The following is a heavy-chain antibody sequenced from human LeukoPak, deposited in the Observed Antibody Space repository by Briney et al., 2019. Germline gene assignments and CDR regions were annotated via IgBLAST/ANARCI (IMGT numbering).Heavy chain of an antibody. CDR1: GGSISDNY. CDR3: ARHPFATPFDY. CDR2: AYSSGHT. V-gene: IGHV4-59*08. J-gene: IGHJ4*02. Sequence: SSETLSLTCTVSGGSISDNYWSWIRRPPGKGLEWIGYAYSSGHTNYNSSLKSRVTMSLDTSKSQFSLRLSSVTAADTAVYFCARHPFATPFDYWGPGTLVTVSS. D-gene: IGHD2-15*01.